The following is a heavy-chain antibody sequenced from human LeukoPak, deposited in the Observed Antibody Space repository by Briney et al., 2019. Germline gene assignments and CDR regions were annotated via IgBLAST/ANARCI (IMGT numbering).Heavy chain of an antibody. CDR2: IYYSGST. CDR1: GGSISSSSYY. J-gene: IGHJ4*02. CDR3: ARGIAGYDILTGYYPKIPFDY. V-gene: IGHV4-39*07. Sequence: SETLSLTCTVSGGSISSSSYYWGWIRQPPGKGLEWIGSIYYSGSTYYNPSLKSRVTISVDTSKNQFSLKLSSVTAADTAVYYCARGIAGYDILTGYYPKIPFDYWGQGTLVTVSS. D-gene: IGHD3-9*01.